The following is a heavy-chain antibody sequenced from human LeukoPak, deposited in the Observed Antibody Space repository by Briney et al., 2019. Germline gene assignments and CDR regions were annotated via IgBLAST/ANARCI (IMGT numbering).Heavy chain of an antibody. V-gene: IGHV3-23*01. D-gene: IGHD3-22*01. CDR2: ISGSGGST. CDR3: AKGTVVVTFFDY. CDR1: GFTFSSYA. J-gene: IGHJ4*02. Sequence: PGGSLRLSCAASGFTFSSYAMSWVRQAPGKGLEWVSAISGSGGSTYYADSVKGRFTISRDNSKSTLYLQMNSLRAEDTAVYYCAKGTVVVTFFDYWGQGTLVTVSS.